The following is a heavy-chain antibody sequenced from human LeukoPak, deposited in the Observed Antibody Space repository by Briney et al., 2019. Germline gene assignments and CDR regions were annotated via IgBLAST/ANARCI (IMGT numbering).Heavy chain of an antibody. V-gene: IGHV3-48*01. J-gene: IGHJ5*02. CDR2: ITNSGNSK. Sequence: PGGSLRLSCAASEFTFSSYSMNWVRQAPGKGLEWVSYITNSGNSKSYADSVKGRFTISRDNSKNTLYLQMNSLRAEDTAVYYCAREAYYYDSSGYYYWFDPWGQGTLVTVSS. CDR3: AREAYYYDSSGYYYWFDP. D-gene: IGHD3-22*01. CDR1: EFTFSSYS.